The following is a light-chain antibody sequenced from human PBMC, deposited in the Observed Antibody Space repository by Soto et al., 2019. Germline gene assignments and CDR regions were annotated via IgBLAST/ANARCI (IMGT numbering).Light chain of an antibody. CDR2: DNN. V-gene: IGLV1-51*01. Sequence: QSVLTQPPSVSAAPGQKVTISCSGSSSNIGNNYVSWYQQLPGTAPKLLIYDNNKRPSGIPDRFSGSKSGTSATLGITGLQTGDEADYYCGTWDSSLSAYVFGTGTKVP. J-gene: IGLJ1*01. CDR1: SSNIGNNY. CDR3: GTWDSSLSAYV.